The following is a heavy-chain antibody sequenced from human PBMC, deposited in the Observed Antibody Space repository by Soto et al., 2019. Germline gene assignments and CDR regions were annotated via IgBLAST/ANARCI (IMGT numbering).Heavy chain of an antibody. D-gene: IGHD6-13*01. CDR2: INPNSGGT. V-gene: IGHV1-2*04. CDR3: ARDRGRTAGTSHRPPYYYGMDV. CDR1: GYTFTGYY. J-gene: IGHJ6*01. Sequence: QVQLVQSGAEVKKPGASVKVSCKASGYTFTGYYMHWVRQAPGQGLEWMGWINPNSGGTNYAQKFQGWVTMTRDTSISTAYMELSRLRSDDTAVYYCARDRGRTAGTSHRPPYYYGMDVW.